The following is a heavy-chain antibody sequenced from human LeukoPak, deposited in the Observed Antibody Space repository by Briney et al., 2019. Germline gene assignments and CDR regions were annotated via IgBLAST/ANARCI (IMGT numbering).Heavy chain of an antibody. CDR2: ISGSGGST. D-gene: IGHD3-9*01. CDR3: AKDFSSSYYDILTGYEY. CDR1: GFTFSDYY. Sequence: GGSLRLSCAASGFTFSDYYMSWVRQAPGKGLEWVSAISGSGGSTYYADSVKGRFTISRDNSKNTLYLQMNSLRAEDTAVYYCAKDFSSSYYDILTGYEYWGQGTLVTVSS. J-gene: IGHJ4*02. V-gene: IGHV3-23*01.